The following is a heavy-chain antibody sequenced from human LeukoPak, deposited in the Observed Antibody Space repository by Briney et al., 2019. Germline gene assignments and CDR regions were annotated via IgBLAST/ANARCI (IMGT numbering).Heavy chain of an antibody. J-gene: IGHJ3*02. D-gene: IGHD3-10*01. CDR2: IWYDGSNK. Sequence: GGSLRLSCSASGFTFSIYTMHWVRQAPGKGLEWVAVIWYDGSNKYYADSVKGRFTISRDKSKNTLYLQMNSLRAEDTAVYYCARDGGGSDAFDIWGQGTMVTVSS. CDR3: ARDGGGSDAFDI. CDR1: GFTFSIYT. V-gene: IGHV3-33*08.